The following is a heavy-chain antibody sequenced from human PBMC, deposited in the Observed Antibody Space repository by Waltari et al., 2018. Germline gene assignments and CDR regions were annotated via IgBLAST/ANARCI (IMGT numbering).Heavy chain of an antibody. CDR3: AKDAFGNTYLDY. V-gene: IGHV3-33*06. CDR2: VWFDGSQQ. Sequence: QVQLVESGGGVVQPGRSLRLSCAASGFTCSNFGMHWVRQAPGKGLEWVALVWFDGSQQYYADSVRGRFTISRDNSKRVLYLDMGSLRADDTAIYYCAKDAFGNTYLDYWGQGTLVTVSS. D-gene: IGHD3-10*01. J-gene: IGHJ4*02. CDR1: GFTCSNFG.